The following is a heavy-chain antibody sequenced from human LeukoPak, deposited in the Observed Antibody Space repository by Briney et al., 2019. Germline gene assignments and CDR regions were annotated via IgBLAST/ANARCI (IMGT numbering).Heavy chain of an antibody. CDR1: GGSFSGYY. CDR2: INHSGST. Sequence: SETLSLTCAVYGGSFSGYYWSWIRQPPGKGLEWIGEINHSGSTNYNPSLKSRVTISVDTSKNQFSLKLSSVTAADTAVYYCARGVLEWLFYCDYWGQGTLVTVSS. J-gene: IGHJ4*02. D-gene: IGHD3-3*01. V-gene: IGHV4-34*01. CDR3: ARGVLEWLFYCDY.